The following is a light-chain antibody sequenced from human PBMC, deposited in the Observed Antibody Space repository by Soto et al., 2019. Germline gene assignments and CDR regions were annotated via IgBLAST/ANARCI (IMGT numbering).Light chain of an antibody. CDR1: SSDVGGYDY. CDR3: SSYTSSSTVV. J-gene: IGLJ2*01. V-gene: IGLV2-14*01. Sequence: QSALTQPASVSGSLGQSITISCTGTSSDVGGYDYVSWYQQHPGKAPKLMIYEVSNRTSGVSNRFSGSKSGSTASLTISGLLAEDEADYYCSSYTSSSTVVFGGGTKLTVL. CDR2: EVS.